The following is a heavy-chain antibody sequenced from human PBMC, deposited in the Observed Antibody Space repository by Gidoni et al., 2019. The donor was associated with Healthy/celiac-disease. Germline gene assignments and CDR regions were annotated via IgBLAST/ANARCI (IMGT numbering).Heavy chain of an antibody. V-gene: IGHV4-34*01. CDR3: ARERGDYIWGSYRPYYYYGMDV. Sequence: QVQLQQWGAGLLKPSETLSLTCAVYGGSFSGYYWSWIRQPPGKGLEWIGEINHSGSTNYNPSLKSRGTISVDTSKNQFSLKLSSVTAADTAVYYCARERGDYIWGSYRPYYYYGMDVWGQGTTVTVSS. J-gene: IGHJ6*02. CDR1: GGSFSGYY. CDR2: INHSGST. D-gene: IGHD3-16*02.